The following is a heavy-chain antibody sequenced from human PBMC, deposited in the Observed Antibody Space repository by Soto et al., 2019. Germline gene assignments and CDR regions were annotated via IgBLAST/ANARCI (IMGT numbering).Heavy chain of an antibody. CDR3: AKRRGAGGHFDY. V-gene: IGHV3-23*01. D-gene: IGHD2-15*01. CDR1: GFTFSSYA. J-gene: IGHJ4*02. CDR2: VSIGGST. Sequence: GGSLRLSCAASGFTFSSYAMGWVRQGPGKGLEWVAVVSIGGSTHYADSVRARFTISRDNSKNTLSLQMNSLTAEDTAVYFCAKRRGAGGHFDYWGQGALVPVSS.